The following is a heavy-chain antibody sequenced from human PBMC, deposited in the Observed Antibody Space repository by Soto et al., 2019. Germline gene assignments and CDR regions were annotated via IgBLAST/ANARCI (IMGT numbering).Heavy chain of an antibody. V-gene: IGHV1-24*01. CDR3: ATVPVYCGGDCYSYYFDY. CDR2: FDPEEGET. CDR1: GYTLTELS. Sequence: ASVKVSCKVSGYTLTELSMHWVRQAPGKGIEWMGGFDPEEGETIYAQKFQGRVTMTEDTSTDTAYMELSSLSSEDTVVYYCATVPVYCGGDCYSYYFDYGGQGTLVTVSP. J-gene: IGHJ4*02. D-gene: IGHD2-21*02.